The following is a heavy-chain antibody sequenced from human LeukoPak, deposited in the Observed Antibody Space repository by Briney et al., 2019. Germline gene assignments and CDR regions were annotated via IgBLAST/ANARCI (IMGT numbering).Heavy chain of an antibody. Sequence: GGSLRLSCAASGFTFSSYEMNWVRQAPGKGLEGGSYISSSGSTIYYADSVKGRFTISRDNAKNSLYLQMNSLRAEDTAVYYCARSMGLLWFGELFRGGAFDIWGQGTMVTVSS. CDR1: GFTFSSYE. CDR3: ARSMGLLWFGELFRGGAFDI. D-gene: IGHD3-10*01. J-gene: IGHJ3*02. CDR2: ISSSGSTI. V-gene: IGHV3-48*03.